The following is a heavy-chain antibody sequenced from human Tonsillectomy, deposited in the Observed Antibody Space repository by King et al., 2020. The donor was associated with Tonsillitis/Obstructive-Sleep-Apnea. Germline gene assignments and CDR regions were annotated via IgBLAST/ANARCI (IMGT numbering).Heavy chain of an antibody. V-gene: IGHV3-21*01. J-gene: IGHJ3*02. CDR2: ISSSSSYI. Sequence: VQLVESGGGLVKPGGSLRLSCAASGFTFSSYSMNWVRQAPGKGLEWVSSISSSSSYIYYADSVKGRFTISRDNAKNSLYLQMNSLRAEDTAVYYCARDLKGLRFLEWTNDAFDIWGQGTMVTVSS. D-gene: IGHD3-3*01. CDR3: ARDLKGLRFLEWTNDAFDI. CDR1: GFTFSSYS.